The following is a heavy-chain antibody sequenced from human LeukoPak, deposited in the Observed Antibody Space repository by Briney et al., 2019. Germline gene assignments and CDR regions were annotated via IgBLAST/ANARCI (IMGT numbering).Heavy chain of an antibody. CDR3: ARGYSSSWYGGADNYFGY. Sequence: GRSLRLSCAASGFTFSSYGMHWVRQAPGKGLEWVSVIYSDGTIYYADSVKGRFTISRDNSKNTLYLQMNSLRAEDTAVYYCARGYSSSWYGGADNYFGYWGQGTLVTVSS. J-gene: IGHJ4*02. V-gene: IGHV3-66*01. CDR2: IYSDGTI. CDR1: GFTFSSYG. D-gene: IGHD6-13*01.